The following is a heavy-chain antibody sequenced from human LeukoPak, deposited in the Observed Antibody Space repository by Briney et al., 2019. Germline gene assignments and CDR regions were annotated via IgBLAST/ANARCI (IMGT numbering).Heavy chain of an antibody. V-gene: IGHV3-53*01. CDR2: MHSSGST. J-gene: IGHJ6*02. CDR3: ARDGGSGRGYYYYYGMDV. Sequence: GGSLRLSCAASGFTVNTNYMSWVRQAPGKGLEWVSIMHSSGSTYYADSVKGRFTFSRDNSKNTLYLQMNSPRAEDTAVYYCARDGGSGRGYYYYYGMDVWGQGTTVTVSS. CDR1: GFTVNTNY. D-gene: IGHD1-26*01.